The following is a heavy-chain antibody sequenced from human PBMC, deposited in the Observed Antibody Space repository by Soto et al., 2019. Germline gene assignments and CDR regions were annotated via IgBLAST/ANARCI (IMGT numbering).Heavy chain of an antibody. J-gene: IGHJ6*02. V-gene: IGHV4-59*01. CDR3: ARVQGGEFLKGSGMDV. D-gene: IGHD3-10*01. Sequence: QVQLQESGPGLVKPSETLSLTCTVSGDSISRYYWSWIRLSPGKGLEWIGYIYYSGETNYNPSVKSRVTIASTKNQFSLKLSSVTAADTAVYYCARVQGGEFLKGSGMDVWGQGITVTVSS. CDR1: GDSISRYY. CDR2: IYYSGET.